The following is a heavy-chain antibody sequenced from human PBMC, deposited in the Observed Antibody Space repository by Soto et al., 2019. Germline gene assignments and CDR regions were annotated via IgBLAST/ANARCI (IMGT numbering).Heavy chain of an antibody. CDR2: IRGSGGST. CDR1: GFTFSSYA. CDR3: AKEGGKAYYYYYMDV. D-gene: IGHD2-15*01. V-gene: IGHV3-23*01. Sequence: GGSLRLSCAASGFTFSSYAMSWVRQAPGKGLEWVSAIRGSGGSTYYADSVKGRFTISRDNSKNSLYLQMNSLIAEDTAVYYCAKEGGKAYYYYYMDVWGKGTTVTVSS. J-gene: IGHJ6*03.